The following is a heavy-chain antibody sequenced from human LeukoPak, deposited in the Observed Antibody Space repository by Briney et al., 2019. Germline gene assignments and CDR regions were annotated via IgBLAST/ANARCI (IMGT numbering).Heavy chain of an antibody. CDR3: TKGDGGYYPIDN. D-gene: IGHD1-26*01. V-gene: IGHV3-23*01. CDR2: VNDNGANT. CDR1: GFTFSKNG. Sequence: PGGSLRLPCAASGFTFSKNGMSWVRQAPGKGLEWVSTVNDNGANTHYAASVKGRFTISRDNSRNTLLLEMNSPRADDTALYYCTKGDGGYYPIDNWGQGTLVIVSS. J-gene: IGHJ4*02.